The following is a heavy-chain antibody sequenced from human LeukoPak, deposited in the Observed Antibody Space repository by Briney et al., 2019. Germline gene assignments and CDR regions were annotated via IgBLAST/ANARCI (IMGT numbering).Heavy chain of an antibody. V-gene: IGHV3-53*01. CDR3: ARDQGCSSTSCYEGYYYYGMDV. D-gene: IGHD2-2*01. Sequence: GGSLRLSCAASGFTVSNTYMSWVRQAPGKGLEWVSLIYSGGGTYSADSVKGRFTISRDNSKNTLYLQMNSLRAEDTAVYYCARDQGCSSTSCYEGYYYYGMDVWGQGTTVTVSS. J-gene: IGHJ6*02. CDR1: GFTVSNTY. CDR2: IYSGGGT.